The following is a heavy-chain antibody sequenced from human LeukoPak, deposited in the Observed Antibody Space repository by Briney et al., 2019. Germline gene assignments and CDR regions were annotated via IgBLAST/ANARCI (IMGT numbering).Heavy chain of an antibody. CDR3: ARSLAYYYGSGKIRFDP. CDR1: GGSISSSSYY. Sequence: SETLSLTCTVSGGSISSSSYYWGWIRQPPGKGLEWIGSIYYSGSTYYNPSLKSRVTISVDTSKNQFSLKLSSVTAADTAVYYCARSLAYYYGSGKIRFDPWGQGTLVTVSS. D-gene: IGHD3-10*01. CDR2: IYYSGST. V-gene: IGHV4-39*07. J-gene: IGHJ5*02.